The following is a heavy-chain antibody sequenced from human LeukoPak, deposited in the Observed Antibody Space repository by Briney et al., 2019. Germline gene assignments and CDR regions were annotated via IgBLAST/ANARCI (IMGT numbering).Heavy chain of an antibody. V-gene: IGHV4-59*01. Sequence: PSETLSLTCTVSGGSISSYYWSWIRQPPGKGLEWIGYIYYSGSTNYNPSLKSRVTISVDTSKNQFSLKLSSVTAADTAVYYCASILLDRPSYFDYWGQGTLVTVSS. D-gene: IGHD3/OR15-3a*01. CDR3: ASILLDRPSYFDY. CDR2: IYYSGST. CDR1: GGSISSYY. J-gene: IGHJ4*02.